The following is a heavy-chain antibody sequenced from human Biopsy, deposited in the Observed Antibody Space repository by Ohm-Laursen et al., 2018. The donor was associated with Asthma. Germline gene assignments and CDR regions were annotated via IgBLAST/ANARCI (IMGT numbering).Heavy chain of an antibody. CDR3: AKEVFPGWELRRGPDS. CDR1: GFSFSNYG. D-gene: IGHD1-26*01. J-gene: IGHJ4*02. Sequence: SLGLSCTASGFSFSNYGMHWVCQAPGKGLDWVAVISFDGTNRNYTDSVKGRFTISRDNSRNTLHLEMNSLRAEDTAVYFCAKEVFPGWELRRGPDSWGQGTLVTVSS. V-gene: IGHV3-30*18. CDR2: ISFDGTNR.